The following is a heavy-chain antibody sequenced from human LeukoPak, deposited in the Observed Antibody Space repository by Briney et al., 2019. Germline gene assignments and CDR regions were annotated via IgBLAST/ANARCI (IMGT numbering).Heavy chain of an antibody. CDR3: TRGGRYWTGRDY. Sequence: ASVKVSCKASGYTFTGYYMHWVRQAPGQGLEWMGWINPNSGDTNYAQKFRGRVTMTRDTSISTAYMELSRLTFDDAAVYYCTRGGRYWTGRDYWGQGSLVTVSS. D-gene: IGHD1-26*01. CDR1: GYTFTGYY. CDR2: INPNSGDT. V-gene: IGHV1-2*02. J-gene: IGHJ4*02.